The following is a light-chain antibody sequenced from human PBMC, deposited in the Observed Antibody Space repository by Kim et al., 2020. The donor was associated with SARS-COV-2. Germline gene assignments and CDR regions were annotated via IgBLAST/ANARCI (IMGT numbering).Light chain of an antibody. V-gene: IGLV2-14*03. CDR2: DVT. J-gene: IGLJ1*01. CDR1: TSDVGGYDF. CDR3: SSYTSSSTDV. Sequence: SITCSIPGTTSDVGGYDFVFWFQQHPGKAPKTIIFDVTNRPSGVSNRFSGSKSGNTASLTISGLQAEDEADYYCSSYTSSSTDVFGTGTQLTVL.